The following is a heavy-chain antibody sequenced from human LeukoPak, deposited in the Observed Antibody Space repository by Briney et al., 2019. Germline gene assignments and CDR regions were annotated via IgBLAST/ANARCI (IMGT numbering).Heavy chain of an antibody. D-gene: IGHD3-3*01. CDR2: ISAYNGNT. J-gene: IGHJ6*03. CDR1: GYTFTSYG. CDR3: ARGSWYYDFWSGYPNYYYMDV. Sequence: ASVKVSCKASGYTFTSYGISWVRQAPGQGLEWMGWISAYNGNTNYAQKLQGRVTMTTDTSTSTAYMELRSLRSDDTAVYYCARGSWYYDFWSGYPNYYYMDVWGKGTTVTVSS. V-gene: IGHV1-18*01.